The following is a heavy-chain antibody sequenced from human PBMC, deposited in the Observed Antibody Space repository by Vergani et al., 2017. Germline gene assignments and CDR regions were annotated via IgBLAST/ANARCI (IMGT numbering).Heavy chain of an antibody. CDR1: GGSINSSSHY. V-gene: IGHV4-39*01. D-gene: IGHD4-17*01. CDR2: IYYSGST. CDR3: ELLVTTCSFY. J-gene: IGHJ4*02. Sequence: LQLQESCPRLVQPSETLSLTCTISGGSINSSSHYWCWIRQPPGKGLEWIGSIYYSGSTYYNLSLKRRVTISVDTSKYQFSLNQSSVTVSDTVVYHCELLVTTCSFYWGQGTLVTVAS.